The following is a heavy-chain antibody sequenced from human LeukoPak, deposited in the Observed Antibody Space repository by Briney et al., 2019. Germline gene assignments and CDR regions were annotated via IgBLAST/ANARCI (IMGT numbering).Heavy chain of an antibody. CDR3: AKRGVAGTEYYFDY. CDR1: GFTFSSYS. J-gene: IGHJ4*02. V-gene: IGHV3-21*04. D-gene: IGHD6-19*01. CDR2: ISSSSSYI. Sequence: GGSLRLSCAASGFTFSSYSMNWVRQAPGKGLEWVSSISSSSSYIYYADSVKGRFTISRDNSENTLYLQMSSLRAEDTAVYYCAKRGVAGTEYYFDYWGQGTPVTVSS.